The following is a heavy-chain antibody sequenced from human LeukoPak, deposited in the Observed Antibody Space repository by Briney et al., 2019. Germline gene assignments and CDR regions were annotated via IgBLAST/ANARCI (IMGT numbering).Heavy chain of an antibody. Sequence: ASVKVSCKASGYTFTGYYMHWVRQAPGQGLEWMGIINPSGGSTSYAQKLQGRVTMTRDISTSTVYMELSSLRSEDTAVYYCARAQRGRHDAFDIWGQGTMVTVSS. CDR1: GYTFTGYY. CDR2: INPSGGST. J-gene: IGHJ3*02. CDR3: ARAQRGRHDAFDI. V-gene: IGHV1-46*01.